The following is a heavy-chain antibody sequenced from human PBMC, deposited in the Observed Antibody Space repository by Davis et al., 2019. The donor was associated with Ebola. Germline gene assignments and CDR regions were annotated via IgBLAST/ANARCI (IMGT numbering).Heavy chain of an antibody. V-gene: IGHV5-51*01. J-gene: IGHJ4*02. CDR3: ARQESLYGSADY. CDR1: GYSFTSYS. Sequence: ESLNTPCQCSGYSFTSYSIGSVRQIPGKGLEWMGIIYPGDSDTRYSPSFQGQVTISADKSIRAVYLQWNSLRASDTAIYYCARQESLYGSADYWGQGTLVTVSS. CDR2: IYPGDSDT. D-gene: IGHD2-15*01.